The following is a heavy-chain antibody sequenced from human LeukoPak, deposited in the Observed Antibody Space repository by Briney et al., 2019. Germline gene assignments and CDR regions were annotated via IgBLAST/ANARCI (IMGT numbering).Heavy chain of an antibody. CDR3: ARGGDYYDSNHKHFEY. CDR2: ISSSSSTI. V-gene: IGHV3-48*01. D-gene: IGHD3-22*01. Sequence: GGSLRLSCAASGFTFSSYSMNWVRQAPGKGLEWVSYISSSSSTIYYADSVKGRFTISRDNAKNSLYLQMNSLRAEDTAVYYCARGGDYYDSNHKHFEYWGQGTLVTVSS. J-gene: IGHJ4*02. CDR1: GFTFSSYS.